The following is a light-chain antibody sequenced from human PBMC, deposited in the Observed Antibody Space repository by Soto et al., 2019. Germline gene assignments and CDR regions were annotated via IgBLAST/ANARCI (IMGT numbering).Light chain of an antibody. V-gene: IGLV2-18*01. J-gene: IGLJ1*01. Sequence: QSVLTQTPSVSGSPGQSVTISCTGTSTDFVSYNRVSWYQQPPGTAPKLMIYEVSKRPSGVPDRFSGSKSGNTASLTISGLQAADEADYYCTLYARENAYVFGPGTKVTVL. CDR3: TLYARENAYV. CDR1: STDFVSYNR. CDR2: EVS.